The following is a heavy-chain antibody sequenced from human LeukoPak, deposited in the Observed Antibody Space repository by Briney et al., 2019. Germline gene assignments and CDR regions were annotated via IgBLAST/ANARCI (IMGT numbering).Heavy chain of an antibody. CDR1: GGSVSSGSYY. D-gene: IGHD1-14*01. V-gene: IGHV4-61*01. J-gene: IGHJ4*02. Sequence: SETLSLTCTVSGGSVSSGSYYWSWIRQPPGKGLEGIGYIYYSGSTNYNPSLKSRVTISVDTSKNQFSLKLSSVTAADTAVYYCARVLRRSRSYLDYWGQGTLVTVSS. CDR2: IYYSGST. CDR3: ARVLRRSRSYLDY.